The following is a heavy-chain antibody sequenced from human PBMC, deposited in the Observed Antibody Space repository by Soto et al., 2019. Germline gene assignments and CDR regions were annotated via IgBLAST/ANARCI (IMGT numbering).Heavy chain of an antibody. Sequence: EVQLVESGGGLVEPGGSLKLSCTASGFSLSNAWMSWVRQAPGRGLEWVARILTETDGGTTDYAAPVRGRFTISRDDSKNTLDLQMSSLKTEDTAVYYCTTYDFIWGSDRYRWPYWGQGTLVTVSS. V-gene: IGHV3-15*01. CDR3: TTYDFIWGSDRYRWPY. CDR1: GFSLSNAW. CDR2: ILTETDGGTT. D-gene: IGHD3-16*02. J-gene: IGHJ4*02.